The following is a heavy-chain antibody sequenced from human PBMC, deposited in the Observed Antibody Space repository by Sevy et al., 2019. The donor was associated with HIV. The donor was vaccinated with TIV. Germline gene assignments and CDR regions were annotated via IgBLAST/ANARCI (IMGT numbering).Heavy chain of an antibody. CDR2: ISSNGGST. V-gene: IGHV3-64D*06. J-gene: IGHJ6*02. CDR1: GFTFSSYA. D-gene: IGHD2-2*01. Sequence: GESLKISCSASGFTFSSYAMHWVRQAPGKGLEYVSAISSNGGSTYYADSVKGRFTISRDNSKNTLYLQMSSLRAEDTAVYYCVKDGINCSSTSCYVGIYYYYGMDVWGQGTMVTVSS. CDR3: VKDGINCSSTSCYVGIYYYYGMDV.